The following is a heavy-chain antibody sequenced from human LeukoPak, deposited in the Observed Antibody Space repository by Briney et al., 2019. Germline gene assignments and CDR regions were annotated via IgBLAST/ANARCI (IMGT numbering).Heavy chain of an antibody. CDR1: GFTFSDYA. CDR3: ARDGGFRTRIAVAGNDY. V-gene: IGHV3-11*01. CDR2: ISSSGGTT. D-gene: IGHD6-19*01. Sequence: PGGSLRLSCAASGFTFSDYAMNWVRQAPGKGLEWVSAISSSGGTTYYADSVKGRFTISRDNAKNSLYLQMNSLRAEDTAVYYCARDGGFRTRIAVAGNDYWGQGTLVTVPS. J-gene: IGHJ4*02.